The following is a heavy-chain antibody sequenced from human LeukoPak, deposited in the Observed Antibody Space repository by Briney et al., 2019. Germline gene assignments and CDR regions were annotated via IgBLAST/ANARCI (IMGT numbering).Heavy chain of an antibody. V-gene: IGHV3-23*01. CDR1: GFTFSSYA. Sequence: GGSLRLSCAVSGFTFSSYAMSWVRQAPGKGLEWVSTIRDSGGSTYYADSVKGRFTISRDNSKNMLYLQMNSLRAEDTAVYYCAKPRSGYYGSGAMDVWGKGTTVTISS. CDR3: AKPRSGYYGSGAMDV. J-gene: IGHJ6*04. CDR2: IRDSGGST. D-gene: IGHD3-10*01.